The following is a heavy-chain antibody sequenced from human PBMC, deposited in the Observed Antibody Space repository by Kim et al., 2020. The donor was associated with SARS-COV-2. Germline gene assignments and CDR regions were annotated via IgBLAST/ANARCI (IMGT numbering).Heavy chain of an antibody. J-gene: IGHJ3*02. Sequence: GESLKISCKGSGYSFTSYWISWVRQMPGKGLEWMGRIDPSDSYTNYSPSFQGHVTISADKSISTAYLQWSSLKASDTAMYYCARVPVRGVIIEGGDAFDIWGQGTMVTVSS. D-gene: IGHD3-10*01. CDR2: IDPSDSYT. CDR3: ARVPVRGVIIEGGDAFDI. CDR1: GYSFTSYW. V-gene: IGHV5-10-1*01.